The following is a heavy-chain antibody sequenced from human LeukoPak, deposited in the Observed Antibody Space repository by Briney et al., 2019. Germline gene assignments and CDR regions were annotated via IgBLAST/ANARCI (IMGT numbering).Heavy chain of an antibody. CDR1: GFTFSSYS. CDR3: ARDRSGYYDSSGYRYYFDY. J-gene: IGHJ4*02. V-gene: IGHV3-21*01. D-gene: IGHD3-22*01. Sequence: GGSLRLSCAASGFTFSSYSMNWVRQAPGKGLEWVSSISSSSSYIYYADSVKGRFTISRDNAKNSLYLQMNSLRAEDTAVYYCARDRSGYYDSSGYRYYFDYWGQGTLVTVSS. CDR2: ISSSSSYI.